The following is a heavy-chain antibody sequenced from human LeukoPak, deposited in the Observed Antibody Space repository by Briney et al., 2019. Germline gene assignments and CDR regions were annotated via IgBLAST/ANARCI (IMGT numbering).Heavy chain of an antibody. CDR3: ARDIAYSSGCSDY. CDR2: ISYEGGTQ. D-gene: IGHD6-19*01. J-gene: IGHJ4*02. CDR1: GVTLSPYG. Sequence: GGSLRLSCAASGVTLSPYGMHWVRQAPGKGLEWVAVISYEGGTQHYADSVKGRFIISRDNPRNTLYLQMNSLRAEDTAVYYCARDIAYSSGCSDYWGPGTLVPVSS. V-gene: IGHV3-30*03.